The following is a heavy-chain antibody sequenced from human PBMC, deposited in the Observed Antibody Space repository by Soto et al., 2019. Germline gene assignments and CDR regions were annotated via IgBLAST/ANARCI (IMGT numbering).Heavy chain of an antibody. CDR3: ARAARMTNFAVVADLDY. CDR2: ISGISSYT. D-gene: IGHD3-3*01. CDR1: GFTFHSYS. V-gene: IGHV3-21*01. Sequence: GGSLRLSCAASGFTFHSYSMNWVRQAPGKGLEWVSSISGISSYTYYADAVKGRFSISRDNAKNSLYLHLNSLRAEDTALYFCARAARMTNFAVVADLDYWGRGTLVTVSS. J-gene: IGHJ4*02.